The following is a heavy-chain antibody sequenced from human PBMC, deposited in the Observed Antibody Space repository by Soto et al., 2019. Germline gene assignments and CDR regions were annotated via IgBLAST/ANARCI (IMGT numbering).Heavy chain of an antibody. D-gene: IGHD2-8*01. J-gene: IGHJ4*01. CDR2: ISGNSGKT. CDR1: GFTSSSYA. V-gene: IGHV3-23*01. CDR3: AKLGFVLMELYYFHQ. Sequence: GGSLRLSCTASGFTSSSYAMSWVRQAPGKELEWVSTISGNSGKTNYAESVKGRFSISRDNSKNTVHLQLDGLRAEDTAVYFCAKLGFVLMELYYFHQWGHGTLVTVSS.